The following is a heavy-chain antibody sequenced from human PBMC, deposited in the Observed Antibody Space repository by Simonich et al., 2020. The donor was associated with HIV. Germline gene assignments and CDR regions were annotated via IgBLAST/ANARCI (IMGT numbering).Heavy chain of an antibody. CDR1: GFTFSNYS. D-gene: IGHD3-3*01. CDR2: ISSGSSYI. V-gene: IGHV3-21*06. CDR3: TRDLGFGEFDP. Sequence: EAQLVESGGGLVKSGGSLRLSCATSGFTFSNYSMNWVRQAPGKWLEWVSSISSGSSYIYYTDSLKGRFTISRDNAQNSLFLQMNNPRAEDTAVYFCTRDLGFGEFDPWGQGTLVTVSS. J-gene: IGHJ5*02.